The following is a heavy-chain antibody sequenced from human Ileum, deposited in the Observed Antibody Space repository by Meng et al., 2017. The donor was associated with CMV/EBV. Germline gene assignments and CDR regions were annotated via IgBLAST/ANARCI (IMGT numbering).Heavy chain of an antibody. Sequence: GSLRLSCTVSGGAIGTYYWHWIRQPPGKGREWIGNIYYNGDTNYNPSLKSRVIMSVDESKNQFSLNLHSVTAADSAMYYCARSCVLGYCSTTSGGAFDPWGQGTLVTVSS. D-gene: IGHD2-15*01. CDR1: GGAIGTYY. V-gene: IGHV4-59*01. CDR3: ARSCVLGYCSTTSGGAFDP. CDR2: IYYNGDT. J-gene: IGHJ5*02.